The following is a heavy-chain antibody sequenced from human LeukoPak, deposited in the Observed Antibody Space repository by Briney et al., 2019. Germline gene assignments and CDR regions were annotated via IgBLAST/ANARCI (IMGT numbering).Heavy chain of an antibody. V-gene: IGHV4-59*08. CDR2: IYYSGST. CDR1: GGSISSYY. Sequence: SETLSLTCTVSGGSISSYYWSWIRQPPGKGLEWIGYIYYSGSTNYNPSLKSRVTISVDTSKNQFSLKLSSVTAADTAVYYCARLDYDILTGYYSSRWFDPWGQGTLVTVSS. J-gene: IGHJ5*02. CDR3: ARLDYDILTGYYSSRWFDP. D-gene: IGHD3-9*01.